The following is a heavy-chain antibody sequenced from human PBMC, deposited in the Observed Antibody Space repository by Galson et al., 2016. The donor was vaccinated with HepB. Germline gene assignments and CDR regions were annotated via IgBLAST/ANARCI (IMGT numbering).Heavy chain of an antibody. V-gene: IGHV1-18*01. CDR3: ARVSPGDYYDKPSFDY. Sequence: SVKVSCKASGYTFTTYGINWGRQAPGQGLEWIGWISAYNGNTNYAQKLQGRVTMTTDTSTSTAYMELRSLRSDDTAVYYCARVSPGDYYDKPSFDYWGQGTLVTVSS. D-gene: IGHD3-22*01. J-gene: IGHJ4*02. CDR1: GYTFTTYG. CDR2: ISAYNGNT.